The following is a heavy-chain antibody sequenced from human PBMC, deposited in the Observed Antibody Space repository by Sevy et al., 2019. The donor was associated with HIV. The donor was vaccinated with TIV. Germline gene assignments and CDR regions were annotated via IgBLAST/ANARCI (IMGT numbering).Heavy chain of an antibody. Sequence: GGSLRLSCVASGFTFRSYTMKWVRQAPGKGLECVSSISSSGSYIYYADSVKGRFTISRDDAKNSLYLQMNTLRAEDASLYYCARVRPYDTRDFDYWGQGTLVTVSS. CDR1: GFTFRSYT. CDR2: ISSSGSYI. D-gene: IGHD3-22*01. V-gene: IGHV3-21*01. J-gene: IGHJ4*02. CDR3: ARVRPYDTRDFDY.